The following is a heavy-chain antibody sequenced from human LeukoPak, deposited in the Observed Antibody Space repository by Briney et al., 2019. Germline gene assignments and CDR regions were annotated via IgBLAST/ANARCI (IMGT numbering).Heavy chain of an antibody. Sequence: SETLSLTCTVSGGSISSYYWGWIWQPPGKGLEWIGSIYHSGSTYYNPSLKSRVTISVDTSKNQFSLKLSSVTAADTAVYYCARDIAAAGRPIWGQGTLVTVSS. CDR2: IYHSGST. J-gene: IGHJ4*02. V-gene: IGHV4-38-2*02. D-gene: IGHD6-13*01. CDR3: ARDIAAAGRPI. CDR1: GGSISSYY.